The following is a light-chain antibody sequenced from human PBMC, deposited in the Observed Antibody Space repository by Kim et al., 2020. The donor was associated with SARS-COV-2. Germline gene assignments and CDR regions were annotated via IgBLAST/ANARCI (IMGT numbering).Light chain of an antibody. J-gene: IGLJ3*02. V-gene: IGLV1-40*01. CDR2: GNT. CDR1: SSNIGAYYD. CDR3: QSYDRSLSGSV. Sequence: QRVTISCTGSSSNIGAYYDVHWYQQLPGTAPKLLIHGNTNRPSGVPDRFSGSKSVTSASLDITGLQAEDEAVYYCQSYDRSLSGSVFGGGTQLTVL.